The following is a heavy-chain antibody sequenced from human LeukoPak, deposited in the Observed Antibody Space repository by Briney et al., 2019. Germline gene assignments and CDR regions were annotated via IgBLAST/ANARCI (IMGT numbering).Heavy chain of an antibody. Sequence: GGSLRLSCAASGFTFSSYSMNWVRQAPGKGLEWVSSISSSSSYIYYADSVKGRFTISRDNAKNSLYLQMNSLRAEDTAVYYCARGDRAAAGRTYYYYMDVWGKGTTVTVSS. CDR3: ARGDRAAAGRTYYYYMDV. D-gene: IGHD6-13*01. CDR1: GFTFSSYS. V-gene: IGHV3-21*01. CDR2: ISSSSSYI. J-gene: IGHJ6*03.